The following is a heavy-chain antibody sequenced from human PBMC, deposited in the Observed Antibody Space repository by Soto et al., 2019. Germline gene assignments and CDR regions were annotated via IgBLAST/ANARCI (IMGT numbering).Heavy chain of an antibody. V-gene: IGHV3-33*01. CDR3: ERDGSGSSLYYYYFYGMDV. D-gene: IGHD2-15*01. J-gene: IGHJ6*01. Sequence: GGSLRLSCAASGFTFSSYGMHWVRQAPGKGLEWVAVIWYDGSNKYYADSVKGRFTISRDNSKNTRYLQMNSLRAEDTAVYYFERDGSGSSLYYYYFYGMDVWGQETSVTVSS. CDR2: IWYDGSNK. CDR1: GFTFSSYG.